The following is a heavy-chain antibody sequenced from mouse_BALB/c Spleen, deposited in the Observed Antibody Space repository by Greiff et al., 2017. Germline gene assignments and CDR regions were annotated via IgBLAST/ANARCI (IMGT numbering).Heavy chain of an antibody. CDR3: ARSGLGRDYAMDY. Sequence: EVKLMESGGGLVQPGGSRKLSCAASGFTFSSFGMHWVRQAPEKGLEWVAYISSGSSTIYYADTVKGRFTISRDNPKNTLFLQMTSLRSEDTAMYYCARSGLGRDYAMDYWGQGTSVTVSS. V-gene: IGHV5-17*02. CDR2: ISSGSSTI. D-gene: IGHD4-1*01. CDR1: GFTFSSFG. J-gene: IGHJ4*01.